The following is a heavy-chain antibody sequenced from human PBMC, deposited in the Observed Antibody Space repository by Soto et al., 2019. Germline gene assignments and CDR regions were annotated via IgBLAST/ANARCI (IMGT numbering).Heavy chain of an antibody. CDR3: STVRVVLMVYAIGMDV. V-gene: IGHV3-15*01. D-gene: IGHD2-8*01. J-gene: IGHJ6*02. CDR2: IKSKTDGGTT. Sequence: GGSLRLSCAASGCTFSNAWMSWVRQAPGKGLEWVGRIKSKTDGGTTDYAAPVKGRFTISRDDSKNTLYLQMNSLKTEDTAVYYCSTVRVVLMVYAIGMDVWGQGTTVTVSS. CDR1: GCTFSNAW.